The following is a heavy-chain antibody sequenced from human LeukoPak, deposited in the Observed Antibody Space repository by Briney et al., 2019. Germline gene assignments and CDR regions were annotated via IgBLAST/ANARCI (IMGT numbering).Heavy chain of an antibody. CDR3: ASKWVTYYYNSSYYHYPTDVFDI. V-gene: IGHV1-2*02. Sequence: GASVKVSCKASGYTFTGYYMHWVRQAPGQGLEWMGWINPNSGGTNYAQKFQGRVTMTRDTSISTAYMELSRLRSDGTAVYYCASKWVTYYYNSSYYHYPTDVFDIWGQGTMVTVSS. CDR1: GYTFTGYY. D-gene: IGHD3-22*01. CDR2: INPNSGGT. J-gene: IGHJ3*02.